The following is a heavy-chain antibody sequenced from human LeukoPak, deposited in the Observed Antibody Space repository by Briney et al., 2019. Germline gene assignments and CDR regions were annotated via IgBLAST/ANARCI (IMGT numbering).Heavy chain of an antibody. CDR2: IYSGGST. Sequence: GGSLRLSCAASGFTVSSNYMSWVRQAPGKGLEWVSVIYSGGSTYYADSVEGRFTISRDNSKNTLYLQMNSLRAEDTAVYYCASSDYDYVWGSYRNGEAFDIWGQGTMVTVSS. J-gene: IGHJ3*02. V-gene: IGHV3-66*01. D-gene: IGHD3-16*02. CDR3: ASSDYDYVWGSYRNGEAFDI. CDR1: GFTVSSNY.